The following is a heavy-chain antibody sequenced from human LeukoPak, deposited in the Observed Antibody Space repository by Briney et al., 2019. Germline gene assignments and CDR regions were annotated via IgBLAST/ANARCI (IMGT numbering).Heavy chain of an antibody. CDR1: GGSISSYY. CDR3: ARIATDSSGYLDY. J-gene: IGHJ4*02. CDR2: IYYSGST. V-gene: IGHV4-59*01. D-gene: IGHD3-22*01. Sequence: SETLSLTCTVSGGSISSYYWSWIRQPPGKGLEWIGYIYYSGSTNYNPSLKSRVTISVDTSKNQFSLKLSSVTAADTAVYYCARIATDSSGYLDYWGQGTLFTVSS.